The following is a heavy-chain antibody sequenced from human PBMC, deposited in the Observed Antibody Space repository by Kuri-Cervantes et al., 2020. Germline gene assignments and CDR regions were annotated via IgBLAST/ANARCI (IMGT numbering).Heavy chain of an antibody. V-gene: IGHV3-23*01. CDR3: AKGPGGSSSGWYVGID. CDR1: GFTFSSYA. Sequence: GGSLRLSCAASGFTFSSYAMSWVRQAPGKGLGWVSAISGSGGGTYYADSVKGRFTVSRDNSKNTLYLQMNSLRAEDTAVYYCAKGPGGSSSGWYVGIDWGQGTLVTVSS. J-gene: IGHJ4*02. D-gene: IGHD6-19*01. CDR2: ISGSGGGT.